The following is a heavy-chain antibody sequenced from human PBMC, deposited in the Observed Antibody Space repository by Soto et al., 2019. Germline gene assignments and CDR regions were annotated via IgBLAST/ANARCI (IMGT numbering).Heavy chain of an antibody. Sequence: QVQLVESGGGVVQPGRSLRLSCAASGFTFSSYAMHWVRQAPGKGLEWVAVISYDGSNKYYADSVKGRFTISRDNSKNTLYLQMNSLRAEDTAVYYCARDYGYSDAFDIWGQGTMVTVSS. D-gene: IGHD2-21*01. CDR3: ARDYGYSDAFDI. J-gene: IGHJ3*02. CDR1: GFTFSSYA. V-gene: IGHV3-30-3*01. CDR2: ISYDGSNK.